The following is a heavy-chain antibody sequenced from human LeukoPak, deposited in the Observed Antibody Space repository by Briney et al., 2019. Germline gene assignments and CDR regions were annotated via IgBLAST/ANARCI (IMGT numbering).Heavy chain of an antibody. Sequence: RSGGSLRLSCAASGFTFSSYSMNWVRQAPGKGLEWVSSISSSSSYIYYADSVKGRFTISRDNAKNSLYLQMNSLRAEDTAVYYCARDPMATIGDYFDYWGQGTLVTVSS. V-gene: IGHV3-21*01. CDR2: ISSSSSYI. J-gene: IGHJ4*02. D-gene: IGHD5-24*01. CDR3: ARDPMATIGDYFDY. CDR1: GFTFSSYS.